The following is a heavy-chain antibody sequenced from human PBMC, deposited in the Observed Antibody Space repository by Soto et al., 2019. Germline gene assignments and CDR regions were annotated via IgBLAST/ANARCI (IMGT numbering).Heavy chain of an antibody. V-gene: IGHV4-39*07. CDR3: ARALYSGYVYFDY. CDR1: GGSISSSSYY. CDR2: IYYSGST. J-gene: IGHJ4*02. Sequence: SETLSLTCTVSGGSISSSSYYWGWIRQPPGKGLEWIGSIYYSGSTYYNPSLKSRVTISVDTSKNQFSLKLSSVTAADTAVYYCARALYSGYVYFDYWGQGTLVTVSS. D-gene: IGHD5-12*01.